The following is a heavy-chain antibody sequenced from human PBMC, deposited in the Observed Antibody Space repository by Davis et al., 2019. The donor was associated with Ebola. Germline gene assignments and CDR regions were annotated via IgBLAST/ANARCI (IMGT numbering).Heavy chain of an antibody. CDR2: INHRGST. CDR3: ARAPLIFGVVTNIGAFDI. V-gene: IGHV4-34*01. Sequence: PGGSLRLSCAASGFTFSDYYMSWIRQPPGKGLEWIGEINHRGSTNYNPSLKSRVTISVDKSKKQFSLKLSSVTAADTAVYYCARAPLIFGVVTNIGAFDIWGQGTMVTVSS. D-gene: IGHD3-3*01. J-gene: IGHJ3*02. CDR1: GFTFSDYY.